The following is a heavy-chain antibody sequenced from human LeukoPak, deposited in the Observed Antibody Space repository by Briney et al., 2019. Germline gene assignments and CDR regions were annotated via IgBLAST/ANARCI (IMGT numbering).Heavy chain of an antibody. CDR3: ARGPRK. Sequence: SETLSLTCAVSGGSITIGTWWTWVRQPPGQGLEWIGEVYYSGSPNYNSSLKSRVTMSLDKTKNQFLLNLTSVTAADTAVYYCARGPRKWGQGTMVTVSS. CDR1: GGSITIGTW. V-gene: IGHV4-4*02. CDR2: VYYSGSP. J-gene: IGHJ3*01.